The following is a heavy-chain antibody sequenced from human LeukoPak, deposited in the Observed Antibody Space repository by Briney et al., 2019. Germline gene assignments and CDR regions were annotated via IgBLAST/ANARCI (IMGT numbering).Heavy chain of an antibody. CDR2: IYSGGST. Sequence: GGSLRLSCAASGFTVSSNYMSWVRQAPGKGLEWVSVIYSGGSTYYADSVKGRFTISRDNSKNTLYLQMNSLRAEDTAVYYCARDVGNYDSGTSYFDYWGQGTLVTVSP. CDR3: ARDVGNYDSGTSYFDY. V-gene: IGHV3-66*01. CDR1: GFTVSSNY. J-gene: IGHJ4*02. D-gene: IGHD3-10*01.